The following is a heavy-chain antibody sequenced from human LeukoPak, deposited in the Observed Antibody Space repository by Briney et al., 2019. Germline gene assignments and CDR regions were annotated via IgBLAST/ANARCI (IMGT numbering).Heavy chain of an antibody. CDR3: ARDPQYSSSSDAFDI. CDR2: VYYSGST. V-gene: IGHV4-59*01. CDR1: GASIRSYY. J-gene: IGHJ3*02. D-gene: IGHD6-13*01. Sequence: SETLSLTCTVSGASIRSYYWSWIRQPPGKGLEWIGYVYYSGSTKVNPSLMSRVTISVNTSKNQFSLKLSSVTAADTAVYFCARDPQYSSSSDAFDIWGQGTMVTVSS.